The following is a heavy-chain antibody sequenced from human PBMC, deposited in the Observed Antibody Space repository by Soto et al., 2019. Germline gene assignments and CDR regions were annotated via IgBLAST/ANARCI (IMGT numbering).Heavy chain of an antibody. CDR3: ARDLHFVADYYFDY. J-gene: IGHJ4*02. CDR1: GFAFSRYA. CDR2: IASDGRDK. Sequence: QVQLVQSGGGVVQPGGSLRLSCAASGFAFSRYAMHWVRQTPGKGLDWVAVIASDGRDKHHADSVKGRFTISRDNSQNTLYLQMDGLRPEDTALYYCARDLHFVADYYFDYWGQGTLVTVSS. V-gene: IGHV3-30-3*01. D-gene: IGHD3-3*02.